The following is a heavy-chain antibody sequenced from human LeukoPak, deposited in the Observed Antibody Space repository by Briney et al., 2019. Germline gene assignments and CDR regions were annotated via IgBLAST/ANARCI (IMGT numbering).Heavy chain of an antibody. D-gene: IGHD3-9*01. V-gene: IGHV4-59*01. CDR2: IDNSGST. CDR3: ARSYYDILTGFYAFDI. Sequence: PSQTLSLTCTVSGGSISSSYWSWVRQPPGKGLEWIGYIDNSGSTDYNPSLKSRVTISVDTSKNQFSLKLSSVTAADTAVYYCARSYYDILTGFYAFDIWGQGTMVTVSS. J-gene: IGHJ3*02. CDR1: GGSISSSY.